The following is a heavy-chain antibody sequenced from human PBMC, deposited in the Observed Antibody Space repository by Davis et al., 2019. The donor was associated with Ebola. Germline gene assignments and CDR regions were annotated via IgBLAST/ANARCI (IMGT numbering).Heavy chain of an antibody. Sequence: GESLKISCAASGFTFSSHAMSWVRQAPGKGLEWVSYISSSGSTIYYADSVKGRFTIPRDNAKNSLYLQMNSLRAEDTAVYYCARDDPLAAAGHDAFDIWGQGTMVTVSS. V-gene: IGHV3-48*04. J-gene: IGHJ3*02. CDR2: ISSSGSTI. D-gene: IGHD6-13*01. CDR3: ARDDPLAAAGHDAFDI. CDR1: GFTFSSHA.